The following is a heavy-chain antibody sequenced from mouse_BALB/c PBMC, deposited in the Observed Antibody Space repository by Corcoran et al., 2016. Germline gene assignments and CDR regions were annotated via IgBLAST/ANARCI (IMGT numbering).Heavy chain of an antibody. CDR1: GYTFTSYV. J-gene: IGHJ4*01. CDR2: INPYNDGT. CDR3: ARLYPGIAMDY. Sequence: EVQLQQSGPELVKPGASGKMSCKASGYTFTSYVMHWVKQKPGQGLEWIGYINPYNDGTKYNEKFKGKATLTSDKSSSTADMELSSLTSEDSAVYYCARLYPGIAMDYWGQGSSVTVSS. V-gene: IGHV1S136*01.